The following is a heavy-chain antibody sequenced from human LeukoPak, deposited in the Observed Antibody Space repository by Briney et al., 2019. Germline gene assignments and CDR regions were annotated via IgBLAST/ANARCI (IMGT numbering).Heavy chain of an antibody. CDR2: MHYSGTT. Sequence: SETLPLTCTVSGVSIRSSNNFWGWIRQPPGKGLEWIGSMHYSGTTYYIPSLRSRATISVDTSKNQFSLKLSSVTAADTAVYYCARHEEEDGYNAKTFDFWGQGTLVTVSS. CDR1: GVSIRSSNNF. CDR3: ARHEEEDGYNAKTFDF. J-gene: IGHJ4*02. V-gene: IGHV4-39*01. D-gene: IGHD5-24*01.